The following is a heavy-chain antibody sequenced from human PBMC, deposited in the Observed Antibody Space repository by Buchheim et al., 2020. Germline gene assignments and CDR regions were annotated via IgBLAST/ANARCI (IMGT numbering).Heavy chain of an antibody. CDR3: ARRRRLLDSCNSGYYFDY. D-gene: IGHD2-15*01. Sequence: EVQLVQSGAEVKKPGESLRISCQASGYSFTTYWIAWVRQMPGKGLEWMGIIYPADSDTRYSPSFQGQVTISADKSITTAYLQWSSLTASDTARYYCARRRRLLDSCNSGYYFDYWGQGTL. CDR2: IYPADSDT. J-gene: IGHJ4*02. CDR1: GYSFTTYW. V-gene: IGHV5-51*01.